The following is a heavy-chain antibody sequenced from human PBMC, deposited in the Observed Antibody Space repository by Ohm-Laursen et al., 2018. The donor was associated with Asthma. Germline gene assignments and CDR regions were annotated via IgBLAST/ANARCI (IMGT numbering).Heavy chain of an antibody. CDR2: GGSYYDGGLK. D-gene: IGHD4-23*01. Sequence: SLRLSCAASGFTFRSYAMHWVRQAPGKGLEWVAVGGSYYDGGLKYYADSVNGRFTVSRDDSKNTLYLQINSLRVEDTAVYYCARSEFSCGNPDAAFDLWGQGTMVTVSS. CDR3: ARSEFSCGNPDAAFDL. V-gene: IGHV3-30-3*01. CDR1: GFTFRSYA. J-gene: IGHJ3*01.